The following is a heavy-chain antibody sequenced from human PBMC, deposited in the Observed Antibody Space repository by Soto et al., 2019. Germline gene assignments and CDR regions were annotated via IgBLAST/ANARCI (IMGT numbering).Heavy chain of an antibody. J-gene: IGHJ4*02. CDR1: GGSISSYY. V-gene: IGHV4-59*01. CDR3: AQGFDSSGYPSIDY. Sequence: QVQLQESGPGLVKPSETLSLTCTVSGGSISSYYWSWIRQPPGKGLEWIGYIYYSGSTNYNPSLKSRVPLSVDTSKNQFSLKLSSVTAAATAVYYCAQGFDSSGYPSIDYWGPGTLVTVSS. CDR2: IYYSGST. D-gene: IGHD3-22*01.